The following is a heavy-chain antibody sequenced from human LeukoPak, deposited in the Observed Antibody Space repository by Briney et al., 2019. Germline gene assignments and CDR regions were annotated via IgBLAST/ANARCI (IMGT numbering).Heavy chain of an antibody. CDR2: ISYDGSNK. D-gene: IGHD2-15*01. J-gene: IGHJ4*02. CDR1: GFTFSSYA. V-gene: IGHV3-30*04. CDR3: AREIYEVAAYFDY. Sequence: GGSLRLSCAASGFTFSSYAMHWVRQAPGKGLEWVAVISYDGSNKYYADSVKGRFTISRDNSKNTLYLQMNSLRAEDTAVYYCAREIYEVAAYFDYWGQGTLVTVSS.